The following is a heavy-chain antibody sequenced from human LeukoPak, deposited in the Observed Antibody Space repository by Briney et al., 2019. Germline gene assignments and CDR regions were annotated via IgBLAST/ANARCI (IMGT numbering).Heavy chain of an antibody. CDR2: IYTSGST. Sequence: SETLSLTCTVSGGSISSYYWSWIRQPAGKGLEWIGRIYTSGSTNYNPSLKSRVTISVDKSKNQFSLKLSSVTAADTAVYYCARELVLDCWFDPWGQGTLVTVSS. V-gene: IGHV4-4*07. CDR3: ARELVLDCWFDP. CDR1: GGSISSYY. D-gene: IGHD2-2*03. J-gene: IGHJ5*02.